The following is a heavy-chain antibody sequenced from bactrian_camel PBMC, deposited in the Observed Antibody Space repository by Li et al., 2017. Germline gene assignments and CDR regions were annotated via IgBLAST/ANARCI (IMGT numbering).Heavy chain of an antibody. D-gene: IGHD6*01. J-gene: IGHJ4*01. V-gene: IGHV3S40*01. Sequence: QLVESGGGLVQPGGSLRLSCAASGFTFSRTDMNWVRQTPGTGLEWVARINSGGGRTDYADSVKGRFTITRDNAKNMLYLQLNSLKTEDTAMYYCGLGRTVVTPRGQGTQVTVS. CDR2: INSGGGRT. CDR3: GLGRTVVTP. CDR1: GFTFSRTD.